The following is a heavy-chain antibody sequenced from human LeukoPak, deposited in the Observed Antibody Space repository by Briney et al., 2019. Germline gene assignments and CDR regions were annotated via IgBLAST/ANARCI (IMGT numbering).Heavy chain of an antibody. D-gene: IGHD2-2*01. Sequence: PGGSLRLSCAASGFTFSGSAMHWVRQASGKGLEWVGRIRSKANSYATAYAASVKGRFTSSRDDSKNTAYLQMNSLKTEDTAVYYCTRHEICSSTSCSLRDFDYWGQGTLVTVSS. V-gene: IGHV3-73*01. CDR1: GFTFSGSA. CDR2: IRSKANSYAT. J-gene: IGHJ4*02. CDR3: TRHEICSSTSCSLRDFDY.